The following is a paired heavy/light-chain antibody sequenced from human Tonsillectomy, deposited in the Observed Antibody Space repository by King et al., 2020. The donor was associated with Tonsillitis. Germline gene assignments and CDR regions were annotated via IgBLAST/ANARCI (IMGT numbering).Heavy chain of an antibody. V-gene: IGHV3-33*01. D-gene: IGHD1-1*01. CDR1: GFNFHNYA. J-gene: IGHJ4*02. CDR3: ARGTGSPSEHDF. Sequence: QVQLVESGGGVFQPGRSLRLSCATSGFNFHNYAMHWVRQAPGKGLEWVAVVWFDGIKKYYADAVQGRFNISRDSSRETINLQINSLRVEDTAVYYCARGTGSPSEHDFWGQGTLLTVSS. CDR2: VWFDGIKK.
Light chain of an antibody. CDR3: LQHNTYPRT. CDR1: QAIRND. CDR2: AAS. J-gene: IGKJ1*01. V-gene: IGKV1-17*01. Sequence: DIQMTQSPSSLSASVGDRVTITCRASQAIRNDLVWFQQRPGKAPKRLIFAASSLQSGVPSRFSGSGSGTEFTLTISSLQPEDFATYYCLQHNTYPRTFGQGTKVEIK.